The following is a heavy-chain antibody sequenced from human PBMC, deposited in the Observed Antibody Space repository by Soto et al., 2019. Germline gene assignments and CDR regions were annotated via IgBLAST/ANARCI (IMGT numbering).Heavy chain of an antibody. CDR1: VGSFSGYY. CDR2: INHSGST. CDR3: ARGLFTVTTDYYFDY. V-gene: IGHV4-34*01. D-gene: IGHD4-17*01. Sequence: SETLSLTCAVYVGSFSGYYWSWIRQPPGKGLEWIGEINHSGSTNYNPSLKSRVTISEDTSKNQFSLKLSSVAAADTAVYYCARGLFTVTTDYYFDYWGQGTLVT. J-gene: IGHJ4*02.